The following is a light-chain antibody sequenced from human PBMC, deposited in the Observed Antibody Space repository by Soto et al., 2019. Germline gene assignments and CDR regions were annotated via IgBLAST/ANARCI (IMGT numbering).Light chain of an antibody. Sequence: NVLTQSPSTLSFSPVESSTLSCRASQSSSGYLAWYQQKPGQPPRLLIYDASTRAPGIPARFSGSGSGTDYTLTITSLEPEDFAVYYCQQRSRFGGGTKWIS. CDR3: QQRSR. CDR1: QSSSGY. CDR2: DAS. V-gene: IGKV3-11*01. J-gene: IGKJ4*01.